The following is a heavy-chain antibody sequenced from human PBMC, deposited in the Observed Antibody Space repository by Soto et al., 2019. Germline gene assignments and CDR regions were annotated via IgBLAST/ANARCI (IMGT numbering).Heavy chain of an antibody. V-gene: IGHV4-59*13. Sequence: QVQLQESGPGLVKPSETLSLTCTVSGGSISSYYWSWIRQPPRKGLEWIGYFFYSGSTNYHPSPQRPVPISVATASDQSSLKLTSVTAADTALYYSAIGGNPSLDYWGQGTLVTVSS. CDR2: FFYSGST. J-gene: IGHJ4*02. CDR3: AIGGNPSLDY. CDR1: GGSISSYY.